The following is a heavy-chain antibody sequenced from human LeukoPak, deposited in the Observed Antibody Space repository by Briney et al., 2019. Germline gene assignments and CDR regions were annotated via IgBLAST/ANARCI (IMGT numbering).Heavy chain of an antibody. CDR3: VSSGPYLYYGSGYYTY. J-gene: IGHJ4*02. V-gene: IGHV3-11*04. D-gene: IGHD3-10*01. CDR1: GFTFSDYY. CDR2: ISSSGSTI. Sequence: PGGSLRLSCAASGFTFSDYYMSWIRQAPGKGLEWVSYISSSGSTIYYADSVKGRFTISRDDAKNSLYLQMNSLRAEDTAVYYCVSSGPYLYYGSGYYTYWGQGTLVTVSS.